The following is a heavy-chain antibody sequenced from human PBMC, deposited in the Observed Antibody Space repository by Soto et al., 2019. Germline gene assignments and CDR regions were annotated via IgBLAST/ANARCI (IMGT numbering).Heavy chain of an antibody. Sequence: PGGSLRLSCAASGFTFDDYTMHWVRQAPGKGLEWVSLISWDGGSTYYADSVKGRFTISRDNSKNSLYLQMNSLRAEDTALYYCARDSGEYSYGGDAFDIWGQGTMDTVSS. CDR3: ARDSGEYSYGGDAFDI. V-gene: IGHV3-43*01. D-gene: IGHD5-18*01. CDR1: GFTFDDYT. CDR2: ISWDGGST. J-gene: IGHJ3*02.